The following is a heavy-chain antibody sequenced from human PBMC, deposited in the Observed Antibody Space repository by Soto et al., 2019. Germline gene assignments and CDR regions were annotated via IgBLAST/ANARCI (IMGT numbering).Heavy chain of an antibody. CDR1: GYTFTSYD. CDR2: MNPNSGNT. V-gene: IGHV1-8*01. D-gene: IGHD1-1*01. CDR3: ARDIESIKGPHHNSVGPGY. Sequence: RASVKVSCKASGYTFTSYDINWVRQATGQGLEWMGWMNPNSGNTGYAQKFQGRVTMTRNTSISTAYMELSSLRSEDTALFYCARDIESIKGPHHNSVGPGYWGQGTLVTVSS. J-gene: IGHJ4*02.